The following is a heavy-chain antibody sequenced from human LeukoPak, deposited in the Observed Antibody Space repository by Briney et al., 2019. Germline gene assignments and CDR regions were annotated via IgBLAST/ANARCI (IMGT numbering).Heavy chain of an antibody. Sequence: PSETLSLTCTVSGASISSDNYYWSWIRQPAGKGLEWIGRIYTSGSTNYNPSLKGRVTISLDTSKNQFSLKLSSVTAADTAVYYCARGRAFFDWGQGTLVTVSS. CDR1: GASISSDNYY. J-gene: IGHJ4*02. V-gene: IGHV4-61*02. D-gene: IGHD3-3*02. CDR3: ARGRAFFD. CDR2: IYTSGST.